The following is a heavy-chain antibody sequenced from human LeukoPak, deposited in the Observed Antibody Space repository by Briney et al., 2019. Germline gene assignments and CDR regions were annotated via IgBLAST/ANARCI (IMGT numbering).Heavy chain of an antibody. Sequence: SETLSLTCSVSGYSISSGYYWGWIRQPPGKGLEWIGNIYHDGNTYYNPSLKSRVTISVDTSKNQFSLKVSSVTAADTAVYYCARGAYGDTGLNFFDYWGQGTLVTVSS. J-gene: IGHJ4*02. CDR1: GYSISSGYY. CDR3: ARGAYGDTGLNFFDY. D-gene: IGHD4-17*01. V-gene: IGHV4-38-2*02. CDR2: IYHDGNT.